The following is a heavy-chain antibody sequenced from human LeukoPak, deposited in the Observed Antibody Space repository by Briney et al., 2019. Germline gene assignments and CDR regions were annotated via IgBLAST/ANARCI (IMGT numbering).Heavy chain of an antibody. CDR3: AKSPHLKKYYSDY. CDR1: GYTFTGYY. V-gene: IGHV1-2*02. CDR2: INPNSGGT. Sequence: ASVKVSCKASGYTFTGYYMHWVRQAPGQGLEWMGWINPNSGGTNFAQKFQGRVTMTRDTSISTAYMELSRLRSDDTAVYYCAKSPHLKKYYSDYWGQGTLVTVSS. J-gene: IGHJ4*02.